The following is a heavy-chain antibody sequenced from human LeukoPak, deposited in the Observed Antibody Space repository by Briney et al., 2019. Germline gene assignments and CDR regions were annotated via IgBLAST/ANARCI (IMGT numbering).Heavy chain of an antibody. J-gene: IGHJ5*02. Sequence: PGGSLRLSCAASGFTFSSYSMNWVRQAPGKGLEWVSSISSSSSHIYYADSVKGRFTISRDNAKNSLYLQMNSLRAEDTAVYYCAPDYSNYVRWFDPWGQGTLVTVSS. CDR1: GFTFSSYS. CDR2: ISSSSSHI. V-gene: IGHV3-21*01. CDR3: APDYSNYVRWFDP. D-gene: IGHD4-11*01.